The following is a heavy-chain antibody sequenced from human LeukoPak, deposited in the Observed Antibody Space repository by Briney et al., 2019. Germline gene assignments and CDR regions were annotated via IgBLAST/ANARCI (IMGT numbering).Heavy chain of an antibody. CDR1: GGSISSGSYY. V-gene: IGHV4-39*01. CDR2: PSHGGST. CDR3: ARLLRGYNFGYDFRSIDS. J-gene: IGHJ4*02. D-gene: IGHD5-18*01. Sequence: SETLSLTCTVSGGSISSGSYYWEWIGRPPGKERKWLGCPSHGGSTYYNPSLKSRVTISVDTSKNQFSLKLSSVTAAGTAVYYCARLLRGYNFGYDFRSIDSWGQGTLVTVSS.